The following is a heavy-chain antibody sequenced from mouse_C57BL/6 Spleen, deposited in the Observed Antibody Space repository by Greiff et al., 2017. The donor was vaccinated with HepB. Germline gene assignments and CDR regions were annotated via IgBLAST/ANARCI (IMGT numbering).Heavy chain of an antibody. D-gene: IGHD1-1*01. CDR1: GYTFTSYW. CDR2: IDPSDSYT. CDR3: ARRAYGIYFDY. J-gene: IGHJ2*01. V-gene: IGHV1-50*01. Sequence: QVQLQQPGAELVKPGASVKLSCKASGYTFTSYWMQWVKQRPGQGLEWIGEIDPSDSYTNYNQKFKGKATLTVDTSSSTAYMQLSSLTSEDSAVYYCARRAYGIYFDYWGQGTTLTVSS.